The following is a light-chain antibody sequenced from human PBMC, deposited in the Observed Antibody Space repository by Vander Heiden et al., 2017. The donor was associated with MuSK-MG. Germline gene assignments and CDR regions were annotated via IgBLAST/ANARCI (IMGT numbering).Light chain of an antibody. J-gene: IGKJ1*01. CDR2: WGS. Sequence: DIVMTQSPLSLSVTPGEPASISCRSSQSLLQTNGYFYLDWYLQKPGQSPQLLIYWGSKRAYGVPDRFSGSGSGTYFTLKSSRGEDEDLGVYYCMQDLPSRTFGRGTTFEIK. CDR1: QSLLQTNGYFY. CDR3: MQDLPSRT. V-gene: IGKV2-28*01.